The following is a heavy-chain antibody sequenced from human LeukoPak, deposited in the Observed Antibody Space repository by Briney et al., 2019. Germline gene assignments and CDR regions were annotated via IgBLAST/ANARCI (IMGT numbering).Heavy chain of an antibody. CDR3: AKRGVVIRVILVGFHKQAYYFDS. D-gene: IGHD3-22*01. CDR2: ISSSSSYI. CDR1: GFTFSSYS. Sequence: PGGSLRLSCAASGFTFSSYSMNWVRQAPGKGLEWVSSISSSSSYIYYADSVKGRFTISRDNAKNSLYLQMNSLRAEDTAVYFCAKRGVVIRVILVGFHKQAYYFDSWGQGALVTVSS. V-gene: IGHV3-21*01. J-gene: IGHJ4*02.